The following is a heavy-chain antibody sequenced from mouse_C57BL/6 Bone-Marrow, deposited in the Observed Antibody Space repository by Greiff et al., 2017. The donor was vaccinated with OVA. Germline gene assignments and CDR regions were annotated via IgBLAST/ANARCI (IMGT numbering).Heavy chain of an antibody. CDR3: AYGSSYVGYFDV. D-gene: IGHD1-1*01. V-gene: IGHV1-55*01. CDR1: GYTFTSYW. J-gene: IGHJ1*03. Sequence: QVQLQQPGAELVKPGASVKMSCKASGYTFTSYWITLVKQRPGQGLEWIGDIYPGSGSTNYNEKFKSKATLTVDTSSSTAYMQLSSLTSEDSAVYYCAYGSSYVGYFDVWGTGTTVTVSS. CDR2: IYPGSGST.